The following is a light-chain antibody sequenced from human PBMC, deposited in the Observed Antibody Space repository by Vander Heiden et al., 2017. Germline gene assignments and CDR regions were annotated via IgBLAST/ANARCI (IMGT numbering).Light chain of an antibody. V-gene: IGKV3-15*01. Sequence: EIVMTQSPATLSVSPGERATLSCRASQSVSSNLAWYQQKPGQAPRLLIYGASTRATGVPARFSGSGYGTEFTLTISSRQSEDFAVYYCQQYNKWHPLTFGAGTKVXIK. CDR1: QSVSSN. J-gene: IGKJ4*01. CDR2: GAS. CDR3: QQYNKWHPLT.